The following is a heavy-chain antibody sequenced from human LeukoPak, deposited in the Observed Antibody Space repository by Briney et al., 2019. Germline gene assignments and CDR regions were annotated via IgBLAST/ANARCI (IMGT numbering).Heavy chain of an antibody. CDR2: IYYSGST. V-gene: IGHV4-31*03. CDR1: GGSISSGGYY. Sequence: SETLSHTCTVSGGSISSGGYYWSWIRQHPGKGLEWIGYIYYSGSTYYNPSLKSRVTISVDTSKNQFSLKLSSVTAADTAVYYCARGGSYYDSTWFDPWGQGTLVTVSS. CDR3: ARGGSYYDSTWFDP. J-gene: IGHJ5*02. D-gene: IGHD3-22*01.